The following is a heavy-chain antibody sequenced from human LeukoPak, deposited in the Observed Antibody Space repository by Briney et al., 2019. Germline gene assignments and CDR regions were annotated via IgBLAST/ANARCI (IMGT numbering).Heavy chain of an antibody. D-gene: IGHD2-15*01. Sequence: SVKVSCKASGGTFSSYTISWVRQAPGQGLEWMGRIIPILGIANYAQKFQGRVTITADKSTSTAYMELSSLRSEDTAAYYCASESLKFGGRLDYWGQGTLVTVSS. CDR3: ASESLKFGGRLDY. CDR1: GGTFSSYT. J-gene: IGHJ4*02. CDR2: IIPILGIA. V-gene: IGHV1-69*02.